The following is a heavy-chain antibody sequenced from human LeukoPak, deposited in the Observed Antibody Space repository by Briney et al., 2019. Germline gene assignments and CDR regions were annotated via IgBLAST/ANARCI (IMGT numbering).Heavy chain of an antibody. V-gene: IGHV1-69*13. CDR2: IITIFGTA. Sequence: GASVKVSCKASGGTFSSYAISWVRQAPGEGLECRGGIITIFGTANYAQKFQGRVTITADESTSTAYMELSSLRSEDTAVYYCAGRYSGTRYYFDYWGQGTLVTVSS. J-gene: IGHJ4*02. D-gene: IGHD1-26*01. CDR1: GGTFSSYA. CDR3: AGRYSGTRYYFDY.